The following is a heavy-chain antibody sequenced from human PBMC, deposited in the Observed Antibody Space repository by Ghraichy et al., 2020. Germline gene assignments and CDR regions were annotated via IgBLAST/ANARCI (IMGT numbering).Heavy chain of an antibody. D-gene: IGHD6-19*01. J-gene: IGHJ4*02. CDR1: GFTFSSYA. V-gene: IGHV3-64D*09. CDR3: VKDAQWLKNNGSFDY. CDR2: ISSNGGST. Sequence: GESLNISCSASGFTFSSYAMHWVRQAPGKGLEYVSAISSNGGSTYYADSVKGRFTMSRDNSKNTLYLQMSSLRAEDTAVYYCVKDAQWLKNNGSFDYWGQGTLVTVSS.